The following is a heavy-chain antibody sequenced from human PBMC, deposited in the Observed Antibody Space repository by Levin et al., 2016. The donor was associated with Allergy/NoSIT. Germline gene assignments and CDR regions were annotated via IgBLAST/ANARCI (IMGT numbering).Heavy chain of an antibody. CDR3: ARENTKWDSSSVGSWFDP. J-gene: IGHJ5*02. V-gene: IGHV4-34*01. Sequence: ESLKISCAVYGGSFSGYHWSWIRQFPGKGLEWIGEINHAGFSNYNPSLKSRVIMSADTSKKQCSLRLSSVTAADTAIYYCARENTKWDSSSVGSWFDPWGQGTLVTVSS. CDR2: INHAGFS. CDR1: GGSFSGYH. D-gene: IGHD6-6*01.